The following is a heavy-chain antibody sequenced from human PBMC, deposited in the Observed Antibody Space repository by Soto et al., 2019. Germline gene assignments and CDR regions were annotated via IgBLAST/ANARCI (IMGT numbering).Heavy chain of an antibody. Sequence: QVQLQESGPGLVKPSETLSLTCTVSGGSISSYYWSWIRQSPGKGLEWIGYIYYSGSTNYNPSLKSRLTISVDTSKNQFSLKLSSVTAADTAVYYCARSYGDYINFDYWGQGTLVTVSS. V-gene: IGHV4-59*01. CDR2: IYYSGST. D-gene: IGHD4-17*01. J-gene: IGHJ4*02. CDR3: ARSYGDYINFDY. CDR1: GGSISSYY.